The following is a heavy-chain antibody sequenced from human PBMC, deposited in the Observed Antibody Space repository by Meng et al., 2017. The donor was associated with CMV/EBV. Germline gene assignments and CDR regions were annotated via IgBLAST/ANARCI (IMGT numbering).Heavy chain of an antibody. J-gene: IGHJ5*02. CDR2: ISSSGSTI. Sequence: GESLKISCAASGFTFSSYEMNWVRQAPGKGLERVSYISSSGSTIYYTGSVKGRFTNSRDNAKNSLYLQRNSLKAEDTAVYYCASIKWFDPWGQGTMVTVSS. CDR3: ASIKWFDP. CDR1: GFTFSSYE. V-gene: IGHV3-48*03.